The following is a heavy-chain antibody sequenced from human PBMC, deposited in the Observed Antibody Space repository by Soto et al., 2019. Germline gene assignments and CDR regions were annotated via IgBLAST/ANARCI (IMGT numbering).Heavy chain of an antibody. V-gene: IGHV3-21*01. CDR2: ISSSSSYI. CDR3: ARDLRGYECCYYGIDI. Sequence: GGSLRLSCAASGFTFSSYSMNWVRQAPGKGLEWVSSISSSSSYIYYADSVKGRFTISRDNAKNSLYLQMNSLRAEDTAVYYCARDLRGYECCYYGIDIWGQGTTVTVSS. CDR1: GFTFSSYS. J-gene: IGHJ6*02. D-gene: IGHD5-12*01.